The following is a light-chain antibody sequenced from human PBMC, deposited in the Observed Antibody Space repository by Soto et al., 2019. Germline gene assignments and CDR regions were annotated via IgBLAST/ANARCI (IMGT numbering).Light chain of an antibody. Sequence: EIVMTQSPATLSVSPGERATLSCRASQSVSSNLAWYQQKPGQAPRLLIYGASTRATGIPARFSGSGSGTEFTLTSISLQSEDFAVYYFQQYNNWPPWTFSQGTKVEIK. CDR3: QQYNNWPPWT. J-gene: IGKJ1*01. CDR2: GAS. CDR1: QSVSSN. V-gene: IGKV3-15*01.